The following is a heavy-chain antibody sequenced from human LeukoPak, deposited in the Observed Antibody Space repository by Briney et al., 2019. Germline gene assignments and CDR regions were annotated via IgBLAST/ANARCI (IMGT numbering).Heavy chain of an antibody. Sequence: ASVKVFCKASGYTFTGYYMHWVRQAPGQGLEWMGWINPNSGGTNYAQKFQGRVTMTRDTSISTAYMELSRLRSDDTAVYYCARGPIAAAGTYYYYYMDVWGKGTTVTVSS. D-gene: IGHD6-13*01. V-gene: IGHV1-2*02. J-gene: IGHJ6*03. CDR2: INPNSGGT. CDR1: GYTFTGYY. CDR3: ARGPIAAAGTYYYYYMDV.